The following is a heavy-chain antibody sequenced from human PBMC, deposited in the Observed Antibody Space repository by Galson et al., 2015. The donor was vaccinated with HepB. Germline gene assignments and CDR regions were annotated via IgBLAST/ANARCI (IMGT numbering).Heavy chain of an antibody. CDR1: GDSVSSNNVI. Sequence: CAISGDSVSSNNVIWNWIRQSPSRGLEWLGRTYYRSKWHNDYAVSVKSRITINPDTSKNQFSLQLNSVTPEDTAVYYCARNYHDSTSDAFDIWGQGTMVTVSS. CDR2: TYYRSKWHN. D-gene: IGHD3-22*01. CDR3: ARNYHDSTSDAFDI. V-gene: IGHV6-1*01. J-gene: IGHJ3*02.